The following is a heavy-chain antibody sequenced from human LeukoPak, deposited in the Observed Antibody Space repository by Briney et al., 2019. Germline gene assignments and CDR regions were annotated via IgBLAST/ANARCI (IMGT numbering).Heavy chain of an antibody. CDR3: AKDAQRGFDYSNSLEY. J-gene: IGHJ4*02. D-gene: IGHD4-11*01. V-gene: IGHV3-30*02. Sequence: GGSLRLSCAASGFTFSHFGFHWVRQAPGKGLEWVAVIRSDGTSKYYGDSVKGRFIIHRDDSQNTVYLQMNSLRAEDTAIYYCAKDAQRGFDYSNSLEYWGQGSLVTVSS. CDR1: GFTFSHFG. CDR2: IRSDGTSK.